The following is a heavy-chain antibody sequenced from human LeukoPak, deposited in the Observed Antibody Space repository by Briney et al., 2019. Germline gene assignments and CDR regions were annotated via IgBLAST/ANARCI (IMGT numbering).Heavy chain of an antibody. D-gene: IGHD5-18*01. J-gene: IGHJ3*02. CDR1: GFTFSDYG. CDR3: VKVFEQQWIPDAFDI. V-gene: IGHV3-30*18. CDR2: ISNDGGDT. Sequence: PGRSLRLSCAASGFTFSDYGMHWVRQVSGKGLDWVSVISNDGGDTNYADSVKGRFTISRDNSKNTLYLQTNSLRAEDTAIYYCVKVFEQQWIPDAFDIWGQGTKVTVSS.